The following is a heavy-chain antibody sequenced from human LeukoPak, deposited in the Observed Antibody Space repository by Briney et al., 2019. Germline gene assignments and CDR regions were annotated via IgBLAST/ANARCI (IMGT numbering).Heavy chain of an antibody. CDR2: IIPIFGTA. CDR1: GGTFSSYA. CDR3: AIADSIFGVVIIPWFDP. Sequence: ASVKVSCKASGGTFSSYAISWVRQAPGQGLEWMGGIIPIFGTANYAQKFQGRVTITADESTSTAYMELSSLRSEDTAVYYCAIADSIFGVVIIPWFDPWGQGTLVTVST. V-gene: IGHV1-69*13. J-gene: IGHJ5*02. D-gene: IGHD3-3*01.